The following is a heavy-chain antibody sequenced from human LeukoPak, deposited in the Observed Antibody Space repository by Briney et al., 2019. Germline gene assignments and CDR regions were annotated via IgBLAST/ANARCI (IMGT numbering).Heavy chain of an antibody. V-gene: IGHV1-69*05. Sequence: GSSVKVSCKASGGTFSSYAISWVRQAPGQGLEWMGGIIPIFGTANYAQKFQGRVTITTDESTSTAYMELSSLRSEDTAVYYCANSRLYSSISGKAYYFDYWGQGTLVTVSS. D-gene: IGHD6-13*01. CDR2: IIPIFGTA. J-gene: IGHJ4*02. CDR1: GGTFSSYA. CDR3: ANSRLYSSISGKAYYFDY.